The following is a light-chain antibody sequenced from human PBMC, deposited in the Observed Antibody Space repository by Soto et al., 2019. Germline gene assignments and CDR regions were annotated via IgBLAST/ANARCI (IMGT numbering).Light chain of an antibody. J-gene: IGKJ4*01. CDR1: QSISSY. CDR2: DAS. V-gene: IGKV1-39*01. CDR3: QQTYSSPLT. Sequence: EIQMTQSPSSLSASVEDRVTITCRASQSISSYLNWYQQKPGKAPNLLIYDASTLQSGVPSRFSGSGAGTDYNLTISSLQPEDYSTYYCQQTYSSPLTFGGGTKVEIQ.